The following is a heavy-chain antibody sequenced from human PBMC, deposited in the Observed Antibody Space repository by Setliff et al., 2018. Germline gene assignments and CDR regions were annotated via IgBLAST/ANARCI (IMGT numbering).Heavy chain of an antibody. Sequence: SETLSLTCTVSGDSISSGSYYWNWIRQHPEKGLEWLGYIFHSGSTHYNSSLKSRITISIDTSKNHFSLELNSATAADSAVYYCARVADGSGSFYLGFDYWGQGILVTVSS. J-gene: IGHJ4*02. CDR1: GDSISSGSYY. V-gene: IGHV4-31*03. CDR3: ARVADGSGSFYLGFDY. D-gene: IGHD3-10*01. CDR2: IFHSGST.